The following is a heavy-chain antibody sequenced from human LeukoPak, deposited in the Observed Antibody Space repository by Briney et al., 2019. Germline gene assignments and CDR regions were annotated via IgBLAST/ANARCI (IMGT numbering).Heavy chain of an antibody. V-gene: IGHV1-46*03. CDR1: GHTFSSYY. D-gene: IGHD3-16*01. J-gene: IGHJ4*02. Sequence: PSVKVSCKASGHTFSSYYMHWVRRSPGQGLEWMGIIKPSGGSTSYAQKFQGRGTMTIDTSTSTVYMQLRSLKSEDTAVYYCSRVGDYVWGRQRSLPFDYRGQGSMVTDPS. CDR2: IKPSGGST. CDR3: SRVGDYVWGRQRSLPFDY.